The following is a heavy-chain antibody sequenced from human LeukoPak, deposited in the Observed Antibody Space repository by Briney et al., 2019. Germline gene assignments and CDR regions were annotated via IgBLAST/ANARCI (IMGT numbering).Heavy chain of an antibody. D-gene: IGHD4-17*01. V-gene: IGHV1-18*01. Sequence: ASVKVSCKASGYTFTSYGISWVRQAPGQGLEWMGWISAYNGNTNYAQKLQGRVTMTTDTSTSTAYMELRSLRSDDTAVYYCARVMTTVTTAKPYYYYYYMDVWGKGTTVTVSS. CDR3: ARVMTTVTTAKPYYYYYYMDV. CDR1: GYTFTSYG. CDR2: ISAYNGNT. J-gene: IGHJ6*03.